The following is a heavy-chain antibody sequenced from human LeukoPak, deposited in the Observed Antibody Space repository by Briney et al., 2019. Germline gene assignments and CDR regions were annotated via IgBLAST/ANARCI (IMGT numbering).Heavy chain of an antibody. V-gene: IGHV4-34*01. J-gene: IGHJ6*04. D-gene: IGHD2-2*01. CDR2: INHSGST. Sequence: PSETLSLTCAVYGGSFSGYYWSWIRQPPGKGLEWIGEINHSGSTNYNPSLKSRVTISADTSQNQFSLKVNSVTAADTAVYYCARGDCSSTICYSPMDVWGKGTTVTVSP. CDR3: ARGDCSSTICYSPMDV. CDR1: GGSFSGYY.